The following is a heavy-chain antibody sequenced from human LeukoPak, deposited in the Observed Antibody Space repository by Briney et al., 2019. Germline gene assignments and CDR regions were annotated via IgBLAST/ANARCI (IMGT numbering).Heavy chain of an antibody. J-gene: IGHJ4*02. CDR1: GFTFSNYW. V-gene: IGHV3-7*05. Sequence: GGSLRLSCAVSGFTFSNYWMSWVRLAPGKGLEWVANIKQDGSEKYYVDSVKGRFTISRDNAKNSLYLQMNSLRAEDTAVYYCARANEGYYFDYWGQGTLVTVSS. CDR2: IKQDGSEK. CDR3: ARANEGYYFDY. D-gene: IGHD1-1*01.